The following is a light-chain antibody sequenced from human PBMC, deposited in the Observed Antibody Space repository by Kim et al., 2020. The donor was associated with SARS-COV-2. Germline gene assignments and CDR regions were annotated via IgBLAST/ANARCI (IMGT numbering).Light chain of an antibody. J-gene: IGLJ2*01. CDR1: SSNIGAGYD. V-gene: IGLV1-40*01. CDR2: ANS. CDR3: QSYGSSLSVV. Sequence: GQRVTISCTGSSSNIGAGYDVHWYQQVPGTAPKLLIYANSNRPSGVPDRFSGSKSGTSASLAITGLQAEDEADYYCQSYGSSLSVVFGGGTKLAVL.